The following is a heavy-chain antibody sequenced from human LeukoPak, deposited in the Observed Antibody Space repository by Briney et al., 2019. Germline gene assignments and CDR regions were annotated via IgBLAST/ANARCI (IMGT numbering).Heavy chain of an antibody. D-gene: IGHD6-19*01. V-gene: IGHV1-8*03. CDR1: GYTFTSYD. CDR3: ARVGGSSGWYSYYYYMDV. Sequence: ASVKVSCKASGYTFTSYDINWVRQATGQGLEWMGWMNPNSGNTGYAQKFQGRVTITRNTSISTAYMELSSLRSEDTAVYYCARVGGSSGWYSYYYYMDVWGKGTTVTVSS. J-gene: IGHJ6*03. CDR2: MNPNSGNT.